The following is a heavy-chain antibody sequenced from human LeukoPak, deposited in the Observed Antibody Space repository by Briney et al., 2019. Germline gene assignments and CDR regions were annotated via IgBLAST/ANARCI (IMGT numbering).Heavy chain of an antibody. V-gene: IGHV3-30*02. CDR1: GFTFSSYG. CDR3: AKDPIGKWLRFWSWFDP. Sequence: GGSLRLSCAASGFTFSSYGMHWVRQAPGKGLEWVAFIRYDGSNKYYADSVKGRFTISRDNSKNTLYLQMNSLRAEDTAVYYCAKDPIGKWLRFWSWFDPWGQGTLVTVSS. CDR2: IRYDGSNK. D-gene: IGHD5-12*01. J-gene: IGHJ5*02.